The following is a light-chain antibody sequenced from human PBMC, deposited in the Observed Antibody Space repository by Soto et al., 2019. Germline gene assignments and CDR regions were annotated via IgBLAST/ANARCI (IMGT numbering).Light chain of an antibody. V-gene: IGLV2-14*01. J-gene: IGLJ3*02. CDR1: SSDVGGYNY. CDR3: SSYTISSTWV. Sequence: QSALTQPATVSGSPGQSITISCTGTSSDVGGYNYVSWYQQLPGKAPKVMIYEVSNRPSGVSNRFSGSKSGNTASLAISGLQAEDEADYYCSSYTISSTWVFGGGTKLTVL. CDR2: EVS.